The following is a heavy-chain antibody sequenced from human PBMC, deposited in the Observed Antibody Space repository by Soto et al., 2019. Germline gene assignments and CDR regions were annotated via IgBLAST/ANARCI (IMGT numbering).Heavy chain of an antibody. V-gene: IGHV4-30-4*01. CDR1: VGSISIGDYY. CDR3: ARVGATAGYYFDY. CDR2: LYYSGST. D-gene: IGHD6-13*01. J-gene: IGHJ4*02. Sequence: SETLCITCTFSVGSISIGDYYWSWIRQPPGKGLEWIGYLYYSGSTYYNPSLKSRVTISVDTSKNQFSLKLSSVTAADTAVYYCARVGATAGYYFDYWGQGTLVTVSS.